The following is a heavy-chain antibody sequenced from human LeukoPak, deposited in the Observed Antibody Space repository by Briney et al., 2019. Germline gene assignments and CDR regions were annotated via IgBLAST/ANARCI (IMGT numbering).Heavy chain of an antibody. V-gene: IGHV3-23*01. D-gene: IGHD3-16*02. Sequence: GGSLRLSCAASRFTFSSYAMSWVRQAPGKGLEWVSAISGSGGSTYYADSVKGRFTISRDNSKNTLYLQMNSLRAEDTAVYYCAKVLHSEFYDYVWGSYRWDLIFDYWGQGTLVTVSS. CDR3: AKVLHSEFYDYVWGSYRWDLIFDY. CDR1: RFTFSSYA. CDR2: ISGSGGST. J-gene: IGHJ4*02.